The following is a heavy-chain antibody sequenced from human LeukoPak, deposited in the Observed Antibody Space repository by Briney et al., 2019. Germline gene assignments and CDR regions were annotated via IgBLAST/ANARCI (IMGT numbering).Heavy chain of an antibody. V-gene: IGHV3-30*18. CDR3: AKDFSSSLIPDY. D-gene: IGHD6-13*01. Sequence: GSLRLSCAASGFTFSSYGMHWVRQAPGKGLECVAVISYDGGNKYYADSVKGRFTISRDNSKNTLYLQMNSLRAEDTAVYYCAKDFSSSLIPDYWGQGTLVTVSS. CDR1: GFTFSSYG. J-gene: IGHJ4*02. CDR2: ISYDGGNK.